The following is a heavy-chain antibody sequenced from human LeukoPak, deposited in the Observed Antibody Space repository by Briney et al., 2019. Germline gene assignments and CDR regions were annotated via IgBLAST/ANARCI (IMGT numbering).Heavy chain of an antibody. CDR2: ISYDGSNK. CDR3: ARDGTGLDY. V-gene: IGHV3-30*04. J-gene: IGHJ4*02. CDR1: ALTFDTST. D-gene: IGHD1-1*01. Sequence: AGSLRLSCAASALTFDTSTMNWVRQAPGKGLEWVSVISYDGSNKYYADSVKGRFTISRDNSKNTPYLQMNSLRAEDTAVYYCARDGTGLDYWGQGTLVTVSS.